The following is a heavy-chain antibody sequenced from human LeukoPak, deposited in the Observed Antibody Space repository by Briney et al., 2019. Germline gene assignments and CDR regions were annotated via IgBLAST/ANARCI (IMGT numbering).Heavy chain of an antibody. D-gene: IGHD6-13*01. Sequence: GGSLRLSCAASGFTFSSYAMSWVRQAPGKGLEGVPAISGSGGSTYYADAVKGGFTIYRDNDKKRVYVQMNRLRDEDTAVYNCAKDPGSSWLEGYFQHWGQGTLVTVSS. CDR1: GFTFSSYA. V-gene: IGHV3-23*01. J-gene: IGHJ1*01. CDR3: AKDPGSSWLEGYFQH. CDR2: ISGSGGST.